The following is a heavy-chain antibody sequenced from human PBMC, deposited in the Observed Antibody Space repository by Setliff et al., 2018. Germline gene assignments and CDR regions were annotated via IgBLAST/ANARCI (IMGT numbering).Heavy chain of an antibody. CDR1: GFTFSTYR. V-gene: IGHV3-33*08. Sequence: SCAASGFTFSTYRMHWVRQAPGKGLGWVAVIWDDGGNKYHADSVKGRFTISRDNSKNTLYLQMNSLRPEDTAVYYCARTCSGSGCYAGLESWGQGTLVTSPQ. CDR2: IWDDGGNK. J-gene: IGHJ4*02. D-gene: IGHD2-15*01. CDR3: ARTCSGSGCYAGLES.